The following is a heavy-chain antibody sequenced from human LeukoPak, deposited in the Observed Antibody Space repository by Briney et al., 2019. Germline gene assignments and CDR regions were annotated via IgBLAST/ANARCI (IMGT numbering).Heavy chain of an antibody. J-gene: IGHJ4*02. CDR2: RKQDGSEK. V-gene: IGHV3-7*01. CDR3: ASELGYCSGGSCSWDYFDY. Sequence: GGSLRLSCAASGFTFSSYWRSGVRQAPGEGRRGVANRKQDGSEKYYVDSVKGRFTISRDNAKNSLSLQMNSLRAEDTAVYYCASELGYCSGGSCSWDYFDYWGQGTLVTVSS. CDR1: GFTFSSYW. D-gene: IGHD2-15*01.